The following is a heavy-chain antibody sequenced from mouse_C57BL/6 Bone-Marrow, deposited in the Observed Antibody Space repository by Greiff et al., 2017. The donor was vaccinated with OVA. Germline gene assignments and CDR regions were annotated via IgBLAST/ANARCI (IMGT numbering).Heavy chain of an antibody. CDR2: IWTGGGT. D-gene: IGHD1-1*01. V-gene: IGHV2-9-1*01. Sequence: QVQLKQSGPGLVAPSQSLSITCTVSGFSLTSYAISWVRQPPGKGLEWLGVIWTGGGTNYNSALKSRLSISKDNSKSQVFLKMNSLQTDDTARYYCARHSHYYGSSSWFAYWGQGTLVTVSA. CDR1: GFSLTSYA. CDR3: ARHSHYYGSSSWFAY. J-gene: IGHJ3*01.